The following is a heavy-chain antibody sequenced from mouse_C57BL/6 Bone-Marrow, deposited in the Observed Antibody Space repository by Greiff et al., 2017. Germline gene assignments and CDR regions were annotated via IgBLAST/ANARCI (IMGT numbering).Heavy chain of an antibody. V-gene: IGHV1-5*01. D-gene: IGHD1-1*01. CDR2: IYPGNSDT. CDR1: GYTFTSYW. Sequence: EVQLQQSGTVLARPGASVKMSCKTSGYTFTSYWMHWVKQRPGQGLEWIGAIYPGNSDTSYNQKFKGKAKLTAVTSASTAYMELSSLTNEDSAVYYCTRVITTVVEVAWFAYWGQGTLVTVSA. J-gene: IGHJ3*01. CDR3: TRVITTVVEVAWFAY.